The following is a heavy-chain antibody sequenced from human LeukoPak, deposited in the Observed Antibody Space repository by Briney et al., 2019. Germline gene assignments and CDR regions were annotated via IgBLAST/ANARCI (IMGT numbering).Heavy chain of an antibody. J-gene: IGHJ2*01. D-gene: IGHD5-18*01. Sequence: PGGSLRLSCAASGYTFSSYAMHRVRQAPGKGLEWVAVISYDGSNKYYADSVKGRFTISRDNSKNTLYLQMNSLRAEDTAVYYCARVQSNTAMANWYFDLWGRGTLVTVSS. CDR1: GYTFSSYA. CDR3: ARVQSNTAMANWYFDL. CDR2: ISYDGSNK. V-gene: IGHV3-30-3*01.